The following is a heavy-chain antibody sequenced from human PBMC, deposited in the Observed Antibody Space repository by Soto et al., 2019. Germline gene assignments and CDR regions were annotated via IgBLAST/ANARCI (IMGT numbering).Heavy chain of an antibody. J-gene: IGHJ5*02. V-gene: IGHV4-59*01. D-gene: IGHD2-2*01. CDR3: ARVGYCSSTSCYHHWFDP. CDR2: IYYSGST. Sequence: TASGGSISSYYWSWIRQPPGKGLEWIGYIYYSGSTNYNPSLKSRVTISVDTSKNQFSLKLSSVTAADTAVYYCARVGYCSSTSCYHHWFDPWGQGTLVTVSS. CDR1: GGSISSYY.